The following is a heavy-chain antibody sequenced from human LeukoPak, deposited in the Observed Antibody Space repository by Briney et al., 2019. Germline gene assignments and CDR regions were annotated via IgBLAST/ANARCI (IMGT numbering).Heavy chain of an antibody. CDR2: INPKDGGT. V-gene: IGHV1-2*02. Sequence: ASVTVSCKSSGCTFSSYAISGVRQAPGQGLEWMGWINPKDGGTNYAQKFRGRVTMTTDTSITTAYMDLNSLRSDDTAVYYCARESPYSSSWFDNWGQGTLVTVSS. J-gene: IGHJ4*02. CDR3: ARESPYSSSWFDN. D-gene: IGHD6-13*01. CDR1: GCTFSSYA.